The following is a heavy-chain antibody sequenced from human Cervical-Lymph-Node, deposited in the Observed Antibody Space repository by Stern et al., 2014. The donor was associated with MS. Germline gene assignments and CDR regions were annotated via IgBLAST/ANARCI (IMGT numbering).Heavy chain of an antibody. D-gene: IGHD1-1*01. J-gene: IGHJ3*01. CDR3: ARERKVERSSRLLVSFDV. CDR2: INSSGGT. V-gene: IGHV4-34*01. Sequence: QVQLQQWGAGLLRPSETLSLTCAVQGASFSDNYWSWIRQTPGKGLEWIGEINSSGGTHYNPSLMSGATLSVDPSRNQFSLKLSSLTAADTAMYYCARERKVERSSRLLVSFDVWGQGTLVTVSS. CDR1: GASFSDNY.